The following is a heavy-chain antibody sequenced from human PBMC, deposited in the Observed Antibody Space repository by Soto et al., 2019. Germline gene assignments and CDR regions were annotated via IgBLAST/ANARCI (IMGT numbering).Heavy chain of an antibody. Sequence: PGESLKISCKGSGYSFTSYWIGWARQMPGKGLEWMGIIYPGDSDTRYSPSFQGQVTISADKSISTAYLQWSSLKASDTAMYYCARAGYGGVIIQYYYYYGMDVWGQGTTVTVSS. CDR2: IYPGDSDT. V-gene: IGHV5-51*01. J-gene: IGHJ6*02. D-gene: IGHD3-10*01. CDR3: ARAGYGGVIIQYYYYYGMDV. CDR1: GYSFTSYW.